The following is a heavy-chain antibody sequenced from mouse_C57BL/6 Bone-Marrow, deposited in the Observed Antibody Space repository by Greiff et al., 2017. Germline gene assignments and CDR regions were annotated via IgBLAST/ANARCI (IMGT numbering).Heavy chain of an antibody. CDR3: ARWLLRGGTFFAY. V-gene: IGHV1-54*01. CDR2: INPGSGGT. J-gene: IGHJ3*01. CDR1: GYAFTNYL. D-gene: IGHD2-3*01. Sequence: VKLQESGAELVRPGTSVKVSCKASGYAFTNYLIEWVKQRPGQGLEWIGVINPGSGGTNYNEKFKGKATLTAEKSSSTAYMQLSSLTSEDSAFYFCARWLLRGGTFFAYWGQGTLVTVSA.